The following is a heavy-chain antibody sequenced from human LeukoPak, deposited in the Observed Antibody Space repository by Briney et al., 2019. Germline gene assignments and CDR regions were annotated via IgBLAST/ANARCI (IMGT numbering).Heavy chain of an antibody. CDR3: ARPRGYSGYDLRSWFDP. V-gene: IGHV1-69*13. J-gene: IGHJ5*02. CDR2: IIPIFGTA. D-gene: IGHD5-12*01. CDR1: GYTFTSYG. Sequence: SVKVSCKASGYTFTSYGISWVRQAPGQGLEWMGGIIPIFGTANYAQKFQGRVTITADESTSTAYMELSSLRSEDTAVYYCARPRGYSGYDLRSWFDPWGQGTLVTVSS.